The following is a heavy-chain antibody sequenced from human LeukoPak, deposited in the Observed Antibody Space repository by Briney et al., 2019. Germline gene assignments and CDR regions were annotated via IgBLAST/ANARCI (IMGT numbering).Heavy chain of an antibody. Sequence: PSETLSLTCTVSGGSISSYYWSWIRQPPGKGLEWIGYIYYSGSTNYNPSLKSRVTISVDTSKNQFSLKLSPVTAADTAFYYCARELQDVFDIWGQGTMVTVSS. V-gene: IGHV4-59*01. CDR2: IYYSGST. CDR1: GGSISSYY. J-gene: IGHJ3*02. CDR3: ARELQDVFDI. D-gene: IGHD4-11*01.